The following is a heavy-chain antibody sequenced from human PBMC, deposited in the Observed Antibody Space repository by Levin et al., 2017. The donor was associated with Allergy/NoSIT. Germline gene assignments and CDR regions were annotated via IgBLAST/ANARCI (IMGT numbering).Heavy chain of an antibody. Sequence: TGGSLRLSCAASGFTFSSYAMSWVRQAPGKGLEWVSGISGSGGNTFYAGSVKGRFTISRDNSKNTLYLQLNSLRAEDTAVYYCAKALLLGYCTNGVCYSFDYWGQGTLVIVSS. J-gene: IGHJ4*02. CDR2: ISGSGGNT. V-gene: IGHV3-23*01. D-gene: IGHD2-8*01. CDR1: GFTFSSYA. CDR3: AKALLLGYCTNGVCYSFDY.